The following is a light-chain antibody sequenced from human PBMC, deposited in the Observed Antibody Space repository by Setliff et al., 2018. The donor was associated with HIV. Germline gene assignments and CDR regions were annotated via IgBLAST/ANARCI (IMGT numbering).Light chain of an antibody. V-gene: IGLV2-11*01. CDR1: NSDVGGYNY. CDR2: DVS. CDR3: CSYAGSYTLGV. Sequence: QSVLTQPRSVSESPGQSVTISCTGTNSDVGGYNYVSWYQQHPGKAPKLMIYDVSKRPSGVPDRFSGSKSGNTASLTISGLQAEDEADYYCCSYAGSYTLGVFGTGTKVTVL. J-gene: IGLJ1*01.